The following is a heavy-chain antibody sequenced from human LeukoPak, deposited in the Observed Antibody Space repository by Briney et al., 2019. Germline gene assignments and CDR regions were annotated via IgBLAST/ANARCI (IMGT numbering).Heavy chain of an antibody. Sequence: GGSLRLSCAASGFTFSSYAMHWVRQAPGKGLEWVAVISYDGSNKYYADSVKGRFTISRDNSKNTLYLQMNSLRAEDTAVYYCARDLNYDFWSGYYPPTPYCYYGMDVWGQGTTVTVSS. CDR3: ARDLNYDFWSGYYPPTPYCYYGMDV. J-gene: IGHJ6*02. V-gene: IGHV3-30-3*01. D-gene: IGHD3-3*01. CDR1: GFTFSSYA. CDR2: ISYDGSNK.